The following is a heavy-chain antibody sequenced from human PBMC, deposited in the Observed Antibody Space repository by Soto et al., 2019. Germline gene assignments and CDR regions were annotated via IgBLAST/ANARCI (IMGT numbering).Heavy chain of an antibody. Sequence: PGGSLRLSCAASGFTFDDYTMHWVRQAPGKGLEWVSLISWDGGSTYYADSVKGRFTISRDNSKNSLYLQMNSLRTEDTAFYYCAKAAQVDTAILDYWGQGTLVTVSS. CDR2: ISWDGGST. CDR3: AKAAQVDTAILDY. CDR1: GFTFDDYT. D-gene: IGHD5-18*01. V-gene: IGHV3-43*01. J-gene: IGHJ4*02.